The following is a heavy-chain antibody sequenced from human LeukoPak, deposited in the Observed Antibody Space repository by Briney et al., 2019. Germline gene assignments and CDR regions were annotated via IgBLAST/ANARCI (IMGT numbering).Heavy chain of an antibody. D-gene: IGHD2-2*01. Sequence: GGSLRLSCAASGFTFSSYGMRWVRQAPGKGLEWVAVIWYDGSNKYYADSVKGRFTISRDNSKNTLYLQMNSLRAEDTAVYYCARDEYCSSTSCYFAPWFDPWGQGTLVTVSS. CDR3: ARDEYCSSTSCYFAPWFDP. CDR2: IWYDGSNK. CDR1: GFTFSSYG. V-gene: IGHV3-33*01. J-gene: IGHJ5*02.